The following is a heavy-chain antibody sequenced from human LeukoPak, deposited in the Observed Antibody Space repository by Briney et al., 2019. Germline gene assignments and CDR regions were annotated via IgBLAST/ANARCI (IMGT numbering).Heavy chain of an antibody. CDR1: GFTVTSNY. CDR2: IFSGGST. D-gene: IGHD3-10*01. J-gene: IGHJ6*02. CDR3: ARDLWVRGVIVDYYYYGMDF. Sequence: PGGSLRLSCSACGFTVTSNYTNWVRQAPGKGLEWISVIFSGGSTHYANSVKGRFTISRDNSKNTLYLQMNSLKAKDTAVYYCARDLWVRGVIVDYYYYGMDFWGQGSTVTVSS. V-gene: IGHV3-66*01.